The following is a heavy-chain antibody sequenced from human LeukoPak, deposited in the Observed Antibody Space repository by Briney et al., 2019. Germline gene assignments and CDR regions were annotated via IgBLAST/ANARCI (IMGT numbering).Heavy chain of an antibody. CDR1: GYSISSDYC. CDR2: ISHRGST. CDR3: ARGGQYYYDSSGYT. D-gene: IGHD3-22*01. Sequence: SETLSLTCIVSGYSISSDYCWGWIRQPPGKGLEWIGSISHRGSTYYNPSLKSRVTISVDTSKNQFSLKLSSVTAADTAVYYCARGGQYYYDSSGYTWGQGTLVTVSS. J-gene: IGHJ5*02. V-gene: IGHV4-38-2*02.